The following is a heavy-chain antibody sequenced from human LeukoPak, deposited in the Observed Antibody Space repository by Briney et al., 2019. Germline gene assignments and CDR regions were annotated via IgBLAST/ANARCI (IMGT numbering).Heavy chain of an antibody. CDR2: IYYSGIT. D-gene: IGHD4/OR15-4a*01. Sequence: SETLSLTCTVSGGSISGFYWSWIRQPPGKGLEWIGYIYYSGITDYSPSLRSRATMSVDTSKNQFSLKVSSVTAADTAVYYCARMGAIAGASANPDHWGQGTLVTVSS. V-gene: IGHV4-59*01. J-gene: IGHJ4*02. CDR1: GGSISGFY. CDR3: ARMGAIAGASANPDH.